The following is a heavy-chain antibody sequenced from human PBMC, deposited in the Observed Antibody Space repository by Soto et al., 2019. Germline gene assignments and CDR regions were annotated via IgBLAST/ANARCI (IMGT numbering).Heavy chain of an antibody. V-gene: IGHV3-74*01. D-gene: IGHD1-26*01. Sequence: EVQLVESGGGLVQPGGSLRLSCAASGFTFSSYWMHWVRQAPGKGLVWVSRINSDGSSTTYADSVKGRFTISRDNAKNTLYLQRNSLRAEDTAVYYCTRDGVTGGATPKFLSWGQGTLVTVSS. CDR3: TRDGVTGGATPKFLS. CDR2: INSDGSST. J-gene: IGHJ5*02. CDR1: GFTFSSYW.